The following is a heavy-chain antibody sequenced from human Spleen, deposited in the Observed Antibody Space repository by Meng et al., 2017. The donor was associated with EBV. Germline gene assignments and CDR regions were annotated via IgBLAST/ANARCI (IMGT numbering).Heavy chain of an antibody. CDR2: IDPKNGDT. D-gene: IGHD6-13*01. CDR3: ARDEDISAAGKLFGDY. J-gene: IGHJ4*02. Sequence: VPLVQPGHEVKKPGASVKVSSKPPGYASPDYHIPWWRQAPGQWLEWMGRIDPKNGDTHYAQKFQGRVTMTGDTSISTAYMDLSGLRSDDTAVYYCARDEDISAAGKLFGDYWGQGTLVTVSS. V-gene: IGHV1-2*06. CDR1: GYASPDYH.